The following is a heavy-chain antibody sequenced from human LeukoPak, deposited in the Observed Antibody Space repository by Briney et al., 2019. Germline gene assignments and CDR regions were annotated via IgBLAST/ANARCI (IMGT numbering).Heavy chain of an antibody. D-gene: IGHD6-6*01. CDR1: GGSISSHY. CDR2: IYYSGST. Sequence: SETLSLTCTVSGGSISSHYWSWIRQPPGKGLEWIGYIYYSGSTNYNPSLMSRVTISVDTSKNQFSLKLSSVTAADTAVYYCARAIAARRFDYWGQGTLVTVSS. J-gene: IGHJ4*02. CDR3: ARAIAARRFDY. V-gene: IGHV4-59*11.